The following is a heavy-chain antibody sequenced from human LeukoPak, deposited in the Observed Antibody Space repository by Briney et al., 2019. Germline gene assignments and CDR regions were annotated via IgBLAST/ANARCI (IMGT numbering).Heavy chain of an antibody. V-gene: IGHV3-30*18. CDR1: GFTFSSYG. Sequence: PGGSLRISCATTGFTFSSYGMHSVPLTPSNMLDSMAAITSDGSNKFYVEFVKGRFTISRDNPKHTLYLQMPSLRAAETAVYYCPKDPPLYFDWPERHFQHSGQGTLATVPS. D-gene: IGHD3-9*01. J-gene: IGHJ1*01. CDR3: PKDPPLYFDWPERHFQH. CDR2: ITSDGSNK.